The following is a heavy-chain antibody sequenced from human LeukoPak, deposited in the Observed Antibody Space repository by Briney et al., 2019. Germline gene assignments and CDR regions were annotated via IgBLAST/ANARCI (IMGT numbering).Heavy chain of an antibody. Sequence: GGSLRLSCAASGFIFNNHWMSWVRQAPGKGLEWVANVREDGSEKKYVDSVKGRFTISRDNAKNSVYLQMNSLRVEDTALYYCARDARGGWNDYWGQGTRVTVSS. J-gene: IGHJ4*02. V-gene: IGHV3-7*03. CDR1: GFIFNNHW. CDR2: VREDGSEK. CDR3: ARDARGGWNDY. D-gene: IGHD1-1*01.